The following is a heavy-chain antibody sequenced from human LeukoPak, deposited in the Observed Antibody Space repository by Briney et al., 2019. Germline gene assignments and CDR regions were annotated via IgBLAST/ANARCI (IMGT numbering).Heavy chain of an antibody. D-gene: IGHD1-26*01. CDR3: ARGSGSPAYFDY. Sequence: SETLTLTCTVSGGSISSGSYYWSWIRQPAGKGLEWIGRIYTSESTNYNPSLKSRVTISVDTSKNQFSLKLSSVTAADTAVYYCARGSGSPAYFDYWGQGTLVTVSS. J-gene: IGHJ4*02. V-gene: IGHV4-61*02. CDR2: IYTSEST. CDR1: GGSISSGSYY.